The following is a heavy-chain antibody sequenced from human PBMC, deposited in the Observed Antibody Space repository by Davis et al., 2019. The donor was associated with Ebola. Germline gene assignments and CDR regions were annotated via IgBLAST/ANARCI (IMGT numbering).Heavy chain of an antibody. J-gene: IGHJ6*02. CDR2: ISAYNGNT. Sequence: AASVKVSCKASGYTFTSYGISWVRQAPGQGLEWMGWISAYNGNTNYAQKLQGRVTMTTDTSTSTAYMELRSLRSDDTAVYYCARHVSYYYDSSGYYLSYGMDVWGQGTTVTVSS. CDR3: ARHVSYYYDSSGYYLSYGMDV. V-gene: IGHV1-18*01. CDR1: GYTFTSYG. D-gene: IGHD3-22*01.